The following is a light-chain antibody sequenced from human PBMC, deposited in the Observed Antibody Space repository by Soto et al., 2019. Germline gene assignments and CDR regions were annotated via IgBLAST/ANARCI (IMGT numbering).Light chain of an antibody. J-gene: IGKJ1*01. CDR2: DAS. CDR1: QSISSW. CDR3: QQYNSYSGT. V-gene: IGKV1-5*01. Sequence: DIQMTQSPSTLSASVGDRVSITCRASQSISSWLAWYQQKPGKAPKLLIYDASSLESGVPSRFSGSGSGTAFTLTISRLQPDDFATKSCQQYNSYSGTFGQGTKVEVK.